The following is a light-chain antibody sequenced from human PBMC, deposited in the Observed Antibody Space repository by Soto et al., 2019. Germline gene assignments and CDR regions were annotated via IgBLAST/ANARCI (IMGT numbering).Light chain of an antibody. V-gene: IGKV1-16*01. J-gene: IGKJ5*01. CDR1: LTIGHS. CDR2: GAS. CDR3: QQVNVYPST. Sequence: IQMTQFPSSLSGCGGDRVTITFRASLTIGHSLSWFQQKAGKPPTLLIYGASTLHSGVPSRFSGGGSGTDFTLTISSLQPEDFATYYCQQVNVYPSTFGGGTLLEIK.